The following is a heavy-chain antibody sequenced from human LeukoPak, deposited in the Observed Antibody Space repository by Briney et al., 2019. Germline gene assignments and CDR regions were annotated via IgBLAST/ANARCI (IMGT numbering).Heavy chain of an antibody. V-gene: IGHV3-9*01. CDR3: ASRDKGYYYGMDV. D-gene: IGHD5-24*01. J-gene: IGHJ6*02. CDR2: ISWNSGSI. Sequence: QPGGSLRLSCAASGFTFDDYAKHWVRHAPGKGLEWVSGISWNSGSIGYEDSVKSRFTISRDNAKNSLYLQMNSLRAGDTAVYYCASRDKGYYYGMDVWGQGTTVTVSS. CDR1: GFTFDDYA.